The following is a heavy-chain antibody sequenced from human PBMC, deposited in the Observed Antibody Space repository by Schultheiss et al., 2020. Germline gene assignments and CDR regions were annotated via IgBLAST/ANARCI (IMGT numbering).Heavy chain of an antibody. V-gene: IGHV1-69*13. Sequence: SVKVSCKASGGTFSSYAISWVRQAPGQGLEWMGGIIPIFGTANYAQKFQGRVTITADESTSTAYMELSSLRSEDTAVYYCARDVQYQLPLGVFDPWGQGTLVTVSS. CDR2: IIPIFGTA. D-gene: IGHD2-2*01. CDR3: ARDVQYQLPLGVFDP. J-gene: IGHJ5*02. CDR1: GGTFSSYA.